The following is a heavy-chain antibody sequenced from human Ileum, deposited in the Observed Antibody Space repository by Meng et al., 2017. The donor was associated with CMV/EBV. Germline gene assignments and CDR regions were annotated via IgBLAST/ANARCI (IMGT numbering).Heavy chain of an antibody. CDR1: GGSPTSKTYY. V-gene: IGHV4-39*07. CDR3: ARNVGFYSSQIAY. CDR2: VYYSGTT. D-gene: IGHD3-3*01. Sequence: QLSHHGPGPALVKPLEPPSPPCTASGGSPTSKTYYWGWIRQPPGKGLEWIGSVYYSGTTYYNPSLKSRVNMSIDTSKNRFSLKLSSATAADTAVYYCARNVGFYSSQIAYWGQGALVTVSS. J-gene: IGHJ4*02.